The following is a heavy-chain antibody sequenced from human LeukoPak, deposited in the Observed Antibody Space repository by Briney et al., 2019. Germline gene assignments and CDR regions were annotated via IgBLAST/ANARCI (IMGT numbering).Heavy chain of an antibody. CDR1: GYTFSSKG. V-gene: IGHV1-18*01. CDR2: ISVYNGNT. D-gene: IGHD5-18*01. Sequence: GASVKVSCKTSGYTFSSKGITWVRQAPGQGLEWMGWISVYNGNTKYAQKLQGRVTMTTDTSTTTAYMELRSLRSDDTAMYYCARDINAYGYSPSDYWGQGTPVTVSS. CDR3: ARDINAYGYSPSDY. J-gene: IGHJ4*02.